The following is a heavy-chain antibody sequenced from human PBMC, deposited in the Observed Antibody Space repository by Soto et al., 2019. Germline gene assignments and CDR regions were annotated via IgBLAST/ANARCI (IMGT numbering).Heavy chain of an antibody. CDR3: STGGDSSRSYSPSES. J-gene: IGHJ4*02. V-gene: IGHV3-30*03. D-gene: IGHD6-13*01. CDR1: GFTFSSYG. CDR2: ISYDGSNK. Sequence: QVQLVESGGGVVQPGRSLRLSCAASGFTFSSYGMHWVRQAPGKGLEWVAVISYDGSNKYYADSVKGRFTISRDNSKNTLYLQMNSLRAEDTAVYYCSTGGDSSRSYSPSESWGQGTLVTVSS.